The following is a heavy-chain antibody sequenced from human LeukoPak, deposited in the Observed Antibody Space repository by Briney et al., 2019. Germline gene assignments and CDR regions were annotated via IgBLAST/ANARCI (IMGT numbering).Heavy chain of an antibody. Sequence: QPGGSLRLSCAASGFSFDDYPMNWVRQAPGKGLEWVSLINWEGGGTYYAVSVKGRFTISRDNSNNSLYLQMNSLRAEDTALYYCAKAAGRGNQLDYWGQGTLVIVSS. CDR1: GFSFDDYP. CDR3: AKAAGRGNQLDY. V-gene: IGHV3-43*01. CDR2: INWEGGGT. D-gene: IGHD1-14*01. J-gene: IGHJ4*02.